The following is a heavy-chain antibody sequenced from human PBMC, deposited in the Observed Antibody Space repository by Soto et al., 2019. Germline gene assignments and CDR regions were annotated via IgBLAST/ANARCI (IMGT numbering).Heavy chain of an antibody. CDR3: ARRTPTVTTDGYYYYGMDV. V-gene: IGHV3-23*01. Sequence: GGSLRLSCAASGFTFSSYAMSWVRQAPGKGLEWVSAISGSGGSTYYADSVKGRFTISRDNSKNTLYLQMNSLRAEDTAVYYCARRTPTVTTDGYYYYGMDVWGQGTTVTSP. J-gene: IGHJ6*02. CDR1: GFTFSSYA. CDR2: ISGSGGST. D-gene: IGHD4-17*01.